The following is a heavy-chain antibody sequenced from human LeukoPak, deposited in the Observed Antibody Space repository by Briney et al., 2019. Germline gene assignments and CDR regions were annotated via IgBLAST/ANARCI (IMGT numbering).Heavy chain of an antibody. CDR1: VYTCTSYG. CDR2: ISAYNGNT. CDR3: AVSSSSHPNDY. J-gene: IGHJ4*02. D-gene: IGHD6-6*01. Sequence: ASVKLSCKASVYTCTSYGISWVWQAPGQGLEWMGWISAYNGNTNYAQKLQGRVTMTTDTSTSTAYMELRSLRSDDTAVYYCAVSSSSHPNDYWGQGTLVTVSS. V-gene: IGHV1-18*01.